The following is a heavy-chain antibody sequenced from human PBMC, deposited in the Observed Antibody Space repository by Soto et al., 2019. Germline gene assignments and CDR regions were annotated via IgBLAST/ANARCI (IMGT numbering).Heavy chain of an antibody. D-gene: IGHD4-4*01. V-gene: IGHV1-69*06. Sequence: QVQLVQSGAEVKKPGSSVKVSCKASGGTFSCYAISWVRQAPGQGLEWMGGIIPIFGTANYAQKFQGRVTITADKSTSTAYMELSSLRSEDTAVYYCARERTTVTTGPNWFDPWGQGTLVTVSS. CDR2: IIPIFGTA. CDR1: GGTFSCYA. J-gene: IGHJ5*02. CDR3: ARERTTVTTGPNWFDP.